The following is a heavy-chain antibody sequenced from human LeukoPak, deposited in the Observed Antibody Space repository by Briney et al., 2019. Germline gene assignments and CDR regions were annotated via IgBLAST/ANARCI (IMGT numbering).Heavy chain of an antibody. CDR3: AKEFQGIAVAGDFEY. D-gene: IGHD6-19*01. CDR1: GFTFSIYG. V-gene: IGHV3-30*18. CDR2: ISYDGSNK. Sequence: GGSLTLSCAASGFTFSIYGMHRVRQAPGKGLEWVAVISYDGSNKYYADSVKGRFTISRDNSKNTLYLQMNSLRAEDTAVYYCAKEFQGIAVAGDFEYWGQGTLVTDSS. J-gene: IGHJ4*02.